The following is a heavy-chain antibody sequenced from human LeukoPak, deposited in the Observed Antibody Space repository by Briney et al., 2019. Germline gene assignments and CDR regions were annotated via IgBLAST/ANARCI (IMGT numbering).Heavy chain of an antibody. CDR1: GDSVSSNSVA. J-gene: IGHJ4*02. D-gene: IGHD1-26*01. CDR2: TYYRSQWYN. V-gene: IGHV6-1*01. Sequence: SQTLSLTCAISGDSVSSNSVAWNWIRQSPSRGLEWLGRTYYRSQWYNDYAISVKGRITINPDTSKNQLSLHLNSVTPEDTAVYYCANFGGGSYGRDYWGQGTLVTVSS. CDR3: ANFGGGSYGRDY.